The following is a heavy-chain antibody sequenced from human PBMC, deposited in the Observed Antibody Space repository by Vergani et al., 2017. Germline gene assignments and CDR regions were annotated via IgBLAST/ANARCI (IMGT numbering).Heavy chain of an antibody. Sequence: QVQLVESGGGVVQPGRSLRLSCAASGFTFSSYAMHWVRQAPGKGLEWVAVISYDGSNKYYADSVKGRFTISRDKSKNTLYLQMNSLRAEDTAVYYCARREATVVTPFDYWGQGTLVTVSS. D-gene: IGHD4-23*01. J-gene: IGHJ4*02. CDR2: ISYDGSNK. CDR3: ARREATVVTPFDY. CDR1: GFTFSSYA. V-gene: IGHV3-30*01.